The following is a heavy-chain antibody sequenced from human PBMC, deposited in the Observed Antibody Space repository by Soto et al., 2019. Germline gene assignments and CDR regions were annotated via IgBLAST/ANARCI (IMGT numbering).Heavy chain of an antibody. V-gene: IGHV4-61*01. CDR3: ARGHDAFDI. Sequence: QVQLQESGPGLVKPSETLSLTCTVSGGSVSSGSYYWSWIRQPPGKGLEWIGYIYYSGSTNYNPSLNSRVTISVDTSKNQFSLKLSSVTAADTAVYYCARGHDAFDIWGQGTMVTVSS. CDR1: GGSVSSGSYY. CDR2: IYYSGST. J-gene: IGHJ3*02.